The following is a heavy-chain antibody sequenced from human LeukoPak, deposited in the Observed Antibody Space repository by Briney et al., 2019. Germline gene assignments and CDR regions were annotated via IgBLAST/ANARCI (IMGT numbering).Heavy chain of an antibody. J-gene: IGHJ3*02. CDR2: FDPEYQKT. V-gene: IGHV1-24*01. D-gene: IGHD3-22*01. Sequence: ASVKVSCKLSGYSLTELSIHWVRQAPGKGLEWMGGFDPEYQKTIYAERFQDGVTLTEDTSTDTAYMELSSLRSDDTAVYYCATGGPMIAVVITSRPFDIWGQGTMVTVSS. CDR1: GYSLTELS. CDR3: ATGGPMIAVVITSRPFDI.